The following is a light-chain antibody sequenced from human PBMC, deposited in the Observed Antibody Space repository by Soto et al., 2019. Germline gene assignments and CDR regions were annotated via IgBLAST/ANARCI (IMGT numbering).Light chain of an antibody. CDR2: EVS. CDR1: SSDVGGYNY. CDR3: GSYEGSNTGV. V-gene: IGLV2-8*01. J-gene: IGLJ1*01. Sequence: QSALTQPPPASGSPGQSVTISCTGTSSDVGGYNYVSWYQQHPGKAPKLMISEVSKRPSGVPDRFSGSKSGNTAFLTVSGLQAEDEADYYCGSYEGSNTGVFGTGTKVTVL.